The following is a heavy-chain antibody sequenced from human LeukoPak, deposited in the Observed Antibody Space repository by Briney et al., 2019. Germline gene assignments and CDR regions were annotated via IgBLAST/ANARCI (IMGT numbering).Heavy chain of an antibody. J-gene: IGHJ3*02. CDR1: GFTFSSYA. Sequence: GRSLRLSCAASGFTFSSYAMHWVRQAPGKGLEWVAVISYDGSNKYYADSVKGRFAISRDNSKNTLYLQMNSLRAEDTAVYYCARGGDTAMVGPGAFDIWGQGTMVTVSS. CDR2: ISYDGSNK. D-gene: IGHD5-18*01. V-gene: IGHV3-30*09. CDR3: ARGGDTAMVGPGAFDI.